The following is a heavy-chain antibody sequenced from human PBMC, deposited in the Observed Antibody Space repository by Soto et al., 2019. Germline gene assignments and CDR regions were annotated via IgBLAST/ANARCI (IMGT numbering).Heavy chain of an antibody. J-gene: IGHJ4*02. CDR1: GFTFTRYS. Sequence: PGGSLRLSCAASGFTFTRYSMNWVRQAPGKGLEWASSISSTTNYTYYGDSMKGRFTISRDNAKNSLYLEMNSLRAEDTAVYYCARESEDLTSNFDYWGQGTLVTVSS. V-gene: IGHV3-21*06. CDR2: ISSTTNYT. CDR3: ARESEDLTSNFDY.